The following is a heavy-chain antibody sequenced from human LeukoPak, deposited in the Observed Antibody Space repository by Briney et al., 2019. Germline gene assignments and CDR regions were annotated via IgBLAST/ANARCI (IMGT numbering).Heavy chain of an antibody. J-gene: IGHJ4*02. CDR1: GYSISSGYY. Sequence: SETLSLTCTVSGYSISSGYYWGWIRQPPGKGLEWVGSIYHSGSTYYNPSLKSRVTISVDTSKNQFSLKLSSVTAAATAVYYCASASETSGWYYKGNYFDYWGQGTLVTVSS. D-gene: IGHD6-19*01. CDR3: ASASETSGWYYKGNYFDY. CDR2: IYHSGST. V-gene: IGHV4-38-2*02.